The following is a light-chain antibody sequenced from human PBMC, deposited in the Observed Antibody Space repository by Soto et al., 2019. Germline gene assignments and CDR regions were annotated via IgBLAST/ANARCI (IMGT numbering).Light chain of an antibody. CDR2: EVS. J-gene: IGLJ1*01. CDR1: SSDVGGYNY. Sequence: QSVLTQPASVSGSPGQSITISCTGTSSDVGGYNYVSWYQQHPGKAPKLLLSEVSKRPSGVSDRFSGSKSGNTASLTISGLQTQDEADYYCSSFTSAYTVVFGTGTKLTVL. V-gene: IGLV2-14*01. CDR3: SSFTSAYTVV.